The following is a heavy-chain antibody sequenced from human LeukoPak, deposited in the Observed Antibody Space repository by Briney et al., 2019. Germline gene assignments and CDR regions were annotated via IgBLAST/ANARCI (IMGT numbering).Heavy chain of an antibody. V-gene: IGHV3-23*01. CDR2: ISGSGGST. CDR3: AKFSGYSSGWRPSREFDY. D-gene: IGHD6-19*01. J-gene: IGHJ4*02. Sequence: GGSLRLSCAASGFTFSSYAMSWVRQAPGKGLEWVSAISGSGGSTYYADSVKGRFTISRDNSKNTLYLQMNSLRAEDTAVYYCAKFSGYSSGWRPSREFDYWGQGTLVTVSS. CDR1: GFTFSSYA.